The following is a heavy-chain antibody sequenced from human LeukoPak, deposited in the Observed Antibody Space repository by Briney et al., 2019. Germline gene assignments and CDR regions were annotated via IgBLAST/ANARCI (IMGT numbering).Heavy chain of an antibody. CDR2: ISVDNGNT. CDR1: GYTFSTYS. J-gene: IGHJ6*02. D-gene: IGHD1-1*01. V-gene: IGHV1-18*01. CDR3: ARVAERSRYATYYYFGMDV. Sequence: GASVKVSCKASGYTFSTYSISWVRQAPGQGLEWMGRISVDNGNTNYAEKFQGRVTLTTDTSTSTASMELRSLRSDDTAVYYCARVAERSRYATYYYFGMDVWGQGTTVTVSS.